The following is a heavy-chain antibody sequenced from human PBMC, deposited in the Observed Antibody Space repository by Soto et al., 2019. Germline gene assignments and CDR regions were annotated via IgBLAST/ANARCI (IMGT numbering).Heavy chain of an antibody. CDR3: ARVGYXDSSGYSGIQH. Sequence: LRLSCAASGFTFSSYGMHWVRQAPGKGLEWVAVIWYDGSNKYYADSVKGRFTISRDNSKNTLYLQMNSLRAEDTAVYYCARVGYXDSSGYSGIQHWGQGTLVTVYS. V-gene: IGHV3-33*01. J-gene: IGHJ1*01. CDR1: GFTFSSYG. D-gene: IGHD3-22*01. CDR2: IWYDGSNK.